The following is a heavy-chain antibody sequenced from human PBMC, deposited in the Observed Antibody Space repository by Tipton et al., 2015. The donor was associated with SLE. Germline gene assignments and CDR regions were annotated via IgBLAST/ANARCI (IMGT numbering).Heavy chain of an antibody. CDR2: IQYDGSNR. Sequence: SLRLSCAASGFSFSRNGMHWVRQAPGKGLEWVSFIQYDGSNRQHADSVEGRIIISRDNARNTLYLQMNSLTVDDTAVYYCAKGGLGGAVDHWGQGTLVTVSS. CDR1: GFSFSRNG. CDR3: AKGGLGGAVDH. V-gene: IGHV3-30*02. J-gene: IGHJ4*02. D-gene: IGHD3-10*01.